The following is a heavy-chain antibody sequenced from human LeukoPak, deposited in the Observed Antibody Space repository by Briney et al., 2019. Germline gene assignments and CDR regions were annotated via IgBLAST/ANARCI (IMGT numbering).Heavy chain of an antibody. CDR2: IKRDGSQK. Sequence: GGSLRLSCAASGFTFSRYWMSWVRQAPGKGLEWVANIKRDGSQKYYVVSVKGRFTISRDNAKNSLYLQMNSLRAEDTAMYYCVRDQRDIAVSTSDYWGQGALVPVSS. D-gene: IGHD6-19*01. CDR1: GFTFSRYW. V-gene: IGHV3-7*01. CDR3: VRDQRDIAVSTSDY. J-gene: IGHJ4*02.